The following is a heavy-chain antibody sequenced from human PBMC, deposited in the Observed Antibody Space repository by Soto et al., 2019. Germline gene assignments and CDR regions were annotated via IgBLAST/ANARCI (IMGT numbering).Heavy chain of an antibody. V-gene: IGHV1-18*04. J-gene: IGHJ6*02. CDR2: ISAYNGNT. CDR3: ARDRKSYDFWSGYPGMDV. CDR1: GYTFTSYG. Sequence: ASVKVSCKASGYTFTSYGISWVRQAPGQGLEWMGWISAYNGNTNYAQKLQGRVTMTTDTSTSTAYMELRSLRSDDTAVYYCARDRKSYDFWSGYPGMDVWGQGTTVTVS. D-gene: IGHD3-3*01.